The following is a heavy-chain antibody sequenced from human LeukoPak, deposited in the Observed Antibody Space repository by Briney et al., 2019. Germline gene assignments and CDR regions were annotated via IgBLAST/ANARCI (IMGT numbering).Heavy chain of an antibody. J-gene: IGHJ3*02. CDR2: IYYSGST. CDR1: GGSISSYY. Sequence: SETLSLTCTVAGGSISSYYWSWIRQPPGKGLEWIGYIYYSGSTNYNPSLKSRVTISVDTSKNQFSLKLSSVTAADTAVYYCARDRKNAFDIWGQGTMVTVSS. V-gene: IGHV4-59*01. CDR3: ARDRKNAFDI. D-gene: IGHD1-14*01.